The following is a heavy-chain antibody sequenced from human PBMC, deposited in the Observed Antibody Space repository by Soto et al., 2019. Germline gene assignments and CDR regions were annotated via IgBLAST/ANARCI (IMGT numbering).Heavy chain of an antibody. CDR1: GGSISSSSYY. Sequence: PSETLSLTCTVSGGSISSSSYYWGWIRQPPGKGLEWIGSIYYSGSTYYNPSLKSRVTISVDTSKNQFSLKLSSVTAADTAVYYCTTDSYITIVTVRFDYWGHGTLVTVSS. CDR2: IYYSGST. D-gene: IGHD2-2*01. CDR3: TTDSYITIVTVRFDY. J-gene: IGHJ4*01. V-gene: IGHV4-39*03.